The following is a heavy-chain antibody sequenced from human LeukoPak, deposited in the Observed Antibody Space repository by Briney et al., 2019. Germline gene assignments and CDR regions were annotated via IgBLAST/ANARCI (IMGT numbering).Heavy chain of an antibody. CDR1: GYTFTGYY. CDR3: ARGGPPYYYDSSGYNNYYYMDV. Sequence: ASVKVSCKASGYTFTGYYMHWVRQAPGQGLEWMGWINPNSGGTNYAQKFQGRVTMTRDTSISTAYMELSRLRSDDTAVYYCARGGPPYYYDSSGYNNYYYMDVWGKGTTVTVSS. V-gene: IGHV1-2*02. J-gene: IGHJ6*03. CDR2: INPNSGGT. D-gene: IGHD3-22*01.